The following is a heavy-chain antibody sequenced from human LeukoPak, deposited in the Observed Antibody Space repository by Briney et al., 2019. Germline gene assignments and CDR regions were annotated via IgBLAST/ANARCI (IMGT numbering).Heavy chain of an antibody. CDR1: GGSISGSSYY. CDR3: ARAPFPGQWLVGGWFDP. D-gene: IGHD6-19*01. CDR2: IYYSGST. J-gene: IGHJ5*02. Sequence: KSSETLSLTCTVSGGSISGSSYYWGWIRQPPGKGLEWIGSIYYSGSTYYNPSLKSRVTISVDTSKNQFSLKLNSVTATDTAVYYCARAPFPGQWLVGGWFDPWGQGTLVTVSS. V-gene: IGHV4-39*01.